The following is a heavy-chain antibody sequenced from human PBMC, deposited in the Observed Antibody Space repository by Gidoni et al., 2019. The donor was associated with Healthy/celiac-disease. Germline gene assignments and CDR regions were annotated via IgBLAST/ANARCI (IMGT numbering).Heavy chain of an antibody. V-gene: IGHV3-30*18. CDR3: AKDAQQLVPGS. Sequence: QVQLVESGGGVVQPERSLRLSCAAAGFTFSSYGMHWVRQAPGKGLEWVAVISYDGSNKYYADSVKGRFTISRDNSKNTLYLQMNSLRAEDTAVYYCAKDAQQLVPGSWGQGTMVTVSS. J-gene: IGHJ3*01. CDR1: GFTFSSYG. CDR2: ISYDGSNK. D-gene: IGHD6-13*01.